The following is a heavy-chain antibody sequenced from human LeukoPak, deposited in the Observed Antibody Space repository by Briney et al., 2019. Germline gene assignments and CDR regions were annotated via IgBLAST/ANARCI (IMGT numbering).Heavy chain of an antibody. CDR1: GFTFSDYY. J-gene: IGHJ4*02. V-gene: IGHV3-11*06. CDR2: ISSSSGYT. Sequence: GGSLRLSCAASGFTFSDYYMSWIRQAPGKGLEWVSYISSSSGYTNYADSVKGRFTISRDNAKNSLYLQMNSLRAEDTAVYYCARGKGIEYIYWGQGTLVTVSS. CDR3: ARGKGIEYIY. D-gene: IGHD6-6*01.